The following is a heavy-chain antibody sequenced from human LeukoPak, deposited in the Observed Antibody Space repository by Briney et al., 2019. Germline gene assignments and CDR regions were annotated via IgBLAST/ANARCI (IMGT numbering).Heavy chain of an antibody. J-gene: IGHJ5*02. D-gene: IGHD3-10*01. Sequence: SETLSLTCTVSGGSITSYYWSWIRQPPGKGLEWIGYIYYSGSTNYNPSLKSRVTISVDTSKNQFSLKLSSVTAADTAVYYCARGGVNYKIAGPWGQGALVTVS. V-gene: IGHV4-59*01. CDR3: ARGGVNYKIAGP. CDR2: IYYSGST. CDR1: GGSITSYY.